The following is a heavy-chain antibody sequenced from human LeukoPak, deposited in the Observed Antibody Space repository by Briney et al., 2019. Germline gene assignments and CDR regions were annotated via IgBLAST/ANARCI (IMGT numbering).Heavy chain of an antibody. J-gene: IGHJ5*02. Sequence: SVKVSCKASGGTFSSYAISWVRQAPGQGLEWMGRIIPILGIANYAQKFQGRVTITADKSTSTAYMELSSLRSEDTAVYYCARDSSLIAAGVWFDPWGQGTLVTVSS. D-gene: IGHD6-13*01. CDR2: IIPILGIA. CDR1: GGTFSSYA. CDR3: ARDSSLIAAGVWFDP. V-gene: IGHV1-69*04.